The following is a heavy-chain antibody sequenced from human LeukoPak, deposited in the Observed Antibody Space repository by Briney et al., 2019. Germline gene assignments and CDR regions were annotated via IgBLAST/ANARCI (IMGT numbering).Heavy chain of an antibody. CDR1: GFSLSDQN. Sequence: PGGSLRLSCAAFGFSLSDQNMDWVRQAPGKGLEWVARSRNKANGYTTEYAASVKGRFSISRDDSDNSLYLQMNSLKTEDTAVYFCARGPRGFDYWGQGTLVTVSS. CDR3: ARGPRGFDY. J-gene: IGHJ4*02. CDR2: SRNKANGYTT. V-gene: IGHV3-72*01.